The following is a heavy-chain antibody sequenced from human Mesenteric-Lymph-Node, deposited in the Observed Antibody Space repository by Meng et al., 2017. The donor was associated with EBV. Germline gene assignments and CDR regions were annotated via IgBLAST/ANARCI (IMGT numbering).Heavy chain of an antibody. J-gene: IGHJ4*02. V-gene: IGHV4-34*01. CDR2: INHSGST. D-gene: IGHD5-18*01. CDR3: ARGGGYSYGQPQDL. Sequence: QECGAGLLVPCETLSLTCAVYGGSFSGYNWSWIRQPPGKGLEWIGEINHSGSTNYNPSLKSRVTISVDTSKNQFSLKLSSVTAADTAVYYCARGGGYSYGQPQDLWGQGTLVTVSS. CDR1: GGSFSGYN.